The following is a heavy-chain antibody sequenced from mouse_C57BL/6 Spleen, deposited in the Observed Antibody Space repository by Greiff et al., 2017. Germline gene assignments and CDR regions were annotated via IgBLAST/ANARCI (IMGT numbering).Heavy chain of an antibody. CDR2: IYPRSGNT. D-gene: IGHD2-2*01. CDR3: ARPYGYDGEYYFDY. Sequence: VQLQQSGAELARPGASVKLSCKASGYTFTSYGISWVKQRTGQGLEWIGEIYPRSGNTYYNEKFKGKATLTVDKSSSTAYMELPSLTSEDSAVYFGARPYGYDGEYYFDYWGQGTTLTVSS. CDR1: GYTFTSYG. V-gene: IGHV1-81*01. J-gene: IGHJ2*01.